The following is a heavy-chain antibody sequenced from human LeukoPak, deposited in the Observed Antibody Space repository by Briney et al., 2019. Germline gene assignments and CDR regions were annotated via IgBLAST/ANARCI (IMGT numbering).Heavy chain of an antibody. Sequence: PSETLSLTCTVSGVSISSSYSYWGWIRQPPGMGLEWIGSIYYTGNTYYNASLKSQVSISIDTSKNRFSLKLTSVTAADTAVYYCARQTGSGLFILPGGQGTLVTVSS. J-gene: IGHJ4*02. CDR2: IYYTGNT. V-gene: IGHV4-39*01. CDR3: ARQTGSGLFILP. D-gene: IGHD3/OR15-3a*01. CDR1: GVSISSSYSY.